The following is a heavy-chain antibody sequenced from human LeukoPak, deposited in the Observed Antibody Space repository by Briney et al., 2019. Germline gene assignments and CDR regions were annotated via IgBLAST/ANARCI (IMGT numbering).Heavy chain of an antibody. J-gene: IGHJ4*02. D-gene: IGHD5-12*01. CDR1: GGSISSYY. CDR3: ARDSSGYDTLDY. CDR2: IYYSGST. V-gene: IGHV4-59*01. Sequence: SETLSLTCTVSGGSISSYYWSWIRQPPGKGLEWIGYIYYSGSTYYNPSLESRVTISVDTSKNQFSLKLSSVAAADTAVYYCARDSSGYDTLDYWGQGTLVTVSS.